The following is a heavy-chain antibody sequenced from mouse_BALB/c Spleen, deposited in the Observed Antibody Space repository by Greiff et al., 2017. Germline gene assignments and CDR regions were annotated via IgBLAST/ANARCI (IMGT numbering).Heavy chain of an antibody. Sequence: VQLKESGPGLVKPSQSLSLTCTVTGYSITSDYAWNWIRQFPGNKLEWMGYISYSGSTSYNPSLKSRISITRDTSKNQFFLQLNSVTTEDTATYDCSRAPLYDGYYAWFAYWAQGTLVTVSA. CDR1: GYSITSDYA. J-gene: IGHJ3*01. D-gene: IGHD2-3*01. V-gene: IGHV3-2*02. CDR2: ISYSGST. CDR3: SRAPLYDGYYAWFAY.